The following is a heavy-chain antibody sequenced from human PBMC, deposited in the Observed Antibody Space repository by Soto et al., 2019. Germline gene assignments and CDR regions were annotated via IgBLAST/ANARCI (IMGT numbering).Heavy chain of an antibody. CDR3: ARDNYDVYWFDP. D-gene: IGHD3-16*01. V-gene: IGHV1-69*01. Sequence: QVQLVQSGAEVKKPGSSVKVSCKASGGTFNTYGFSWLRQAPGQGLEWMGVIIPIFGTPKYAQKFHGRVTFTADASTRTVYMDLTSLRSEATAMYYCARDNYDVYWFDPWAQGTLVTVSS. CDR1: GGTFNTYG. CDR2: IIPIFGTP. J-gene: IGHJ5*02.